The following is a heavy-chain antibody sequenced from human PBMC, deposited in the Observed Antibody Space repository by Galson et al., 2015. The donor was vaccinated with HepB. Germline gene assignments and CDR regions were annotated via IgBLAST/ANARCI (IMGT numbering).Heavy chain of an antibody. D-gene: IGHD4-17*01. CDR1: GFTFSDYY. CDR3: ARVADSDYGDHAHFDS. J-gene: IGHJ4*02. V-gene: IGHV3-11*06. Sequence: SLRLSCAASGFTFSDYYMRWIRQAPGKGLEWLSYISSSTIYTNYADSVKGRFTISRDNVKNSMYLQMNSLRAEETAVYYCARVADSDYGDHAHFDSWGLGTLVTVSS. CDR2: ISSSTIYT.